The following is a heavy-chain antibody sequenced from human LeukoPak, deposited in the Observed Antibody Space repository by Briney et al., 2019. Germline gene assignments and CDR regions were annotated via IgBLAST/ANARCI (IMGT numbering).Heavy chain of an antibody. Sequence: SETLSLTCAVYGGSFSGYYWSWIRQPPGKGLGWIGEINHSGSTNYNPSLKSRVTISVDTSKNQFSLKLSSVTAADTAVYYCARRSSGWYGSRWFDPWGQGTLVTVSS. J-gene: IGHJ5*02. D-gene: IGHD6-19*01. CDR1: GGSFSGYY. CDR2: INHSGST. V-gene: IGHV4-34*01. CDR3: ARRSSGWYGSRWFDP.